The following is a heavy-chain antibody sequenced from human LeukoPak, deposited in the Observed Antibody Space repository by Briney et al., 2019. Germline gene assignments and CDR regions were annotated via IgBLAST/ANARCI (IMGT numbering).Heavy chain of an antibody. J-gene: IGHJ4*02. CDR3: ARVQSRRWLQPQRPFDY. Sequence: GASVKVSCKASGGTFSSYAISWVRQAPGQGLEWMGWINPNSGGTNYAQKFQGRVTMTRNTSISTAYMELSSLRSEDTAVYYCARVQSRRWLQPQRPFDYWGQGTLVTVSS. V-gene: IGHV1-8*02. D-gene: IGHD5-24*01. CDR2: INPNSGGT. CDR1: GGTFSSYA.